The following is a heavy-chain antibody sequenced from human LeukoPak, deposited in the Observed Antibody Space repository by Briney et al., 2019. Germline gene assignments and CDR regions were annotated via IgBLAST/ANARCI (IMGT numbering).Heavy chain of an antibody. CDR2: IYYSGSN. J-gene: IGHJ4*02. V-gene: IGHV4-30-4*01. D-gene: IGHD4-17*01. Sequence: SETLSLTCTVSGGYIISGDYYWSWIRQPPGKGLEWIGYIYYSGSNYYNPSLKSRVTISVDTSKNQFSLKLSSVTAADTAVYYYARQPTTVTLGYFDYWGQGTLVTVSS. CDR1: GGYIISGDYY. CDR3: ARQPTTVTLGYFDY.